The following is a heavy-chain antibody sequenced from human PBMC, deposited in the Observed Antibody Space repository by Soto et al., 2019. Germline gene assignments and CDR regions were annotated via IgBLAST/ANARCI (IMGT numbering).Heavy chain of an antibody. CDR3: ARVSGGVDYGDSPHPPPKVEWNWFDP. CDR2: IYYSGST. J-gene: IGHJ5*02. D-gene: IGHD4-17*01. V-gene: IGHV4-59*01. CDR1: GGSISSYY. Sequence: SETLSLTCTVSGGSISSYYWSWIRQPPGKGLEWIGYIYYSGSTNYNPSLKSRVTISVDTSKNQFSLKLSSVTAADTAVYYCARVSGGVDYGDSPHPPPKVEWNWFDPWGQGTLVTVSS.